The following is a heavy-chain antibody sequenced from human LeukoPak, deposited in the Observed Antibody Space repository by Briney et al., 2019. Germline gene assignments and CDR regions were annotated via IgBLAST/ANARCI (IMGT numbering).Heavy chain of an antibody. J-gene: IGHJ4*02. CDR3: AKITYSSAALDY. CDR1: GGSFSGYY. D-gene: IGHD6-19*01. V-gene: IGHV4-34*01. CDR2: IYYSGST. Sequence: SETLSLTCAVYGGSFSGYYWSWIRQPPGKGLEWIGSIYYSGSTYYNPSLKTRVTISVDTSKNQFSLRLSSVTAADTAVYYCAKITYSSAALDYWGQGTLVTVSS.